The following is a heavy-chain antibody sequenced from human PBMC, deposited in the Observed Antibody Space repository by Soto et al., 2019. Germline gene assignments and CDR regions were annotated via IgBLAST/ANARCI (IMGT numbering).Heavy chain of an antibody. D-gene: IGHD2-15*01. CDR3: AKDIPVSGGSCYAY. V-gene: IGHV3-15*01. J-gene: IGHJ4*02. Sequence: EVQLVESGGGLVKPGGSLRLSCVASGLTFTNAWMSWVRQAPGKGLEWVGLIKSKPSGGTSDYAAPVKGRFIISRDDSTNTVYLQMNSLKSEDTAVYYCAKDIPVSGGSCYAYWGQGSLVTVSS. CDR2: IKSKPSGGTS. CDR1: GLTFTNAW.